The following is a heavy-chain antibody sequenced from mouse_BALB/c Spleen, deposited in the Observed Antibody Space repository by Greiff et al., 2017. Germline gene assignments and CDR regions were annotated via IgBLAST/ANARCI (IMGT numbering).Heavy chain of an antibody. V-gene: IGHV1-67*01. CDR2: ISTYYGNT. D-gene: IGHD1-1*01. Sequence: VQRVESGPELVRPGVSVKISCKGSSYTFTDYAMHWVKQSHAKSLEWIGVISTYYGNTNYNQKFKGKATMTVDKSSSTAYMELARLTSEDSAVYYCARGTTVVARNYAMDYWGQGTSVTVSS. J-gene: IGHJ4*01. CDR3: ARGTTVVARNYAMDY. CDR1: SYTFTDYA.